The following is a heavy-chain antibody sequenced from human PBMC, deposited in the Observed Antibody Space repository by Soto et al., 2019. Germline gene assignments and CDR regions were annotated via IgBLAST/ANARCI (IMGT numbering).Heavy chain of an antibody. V-gene: IGHV4-34*01. Sequence: NPSETLSLTCAVYGGSFSGYYWSWIRQPPGKGLEWIGEINHSGSTNYNPSLKSRATISVDTSKNQFSLKLSSVTAADTAVYYCARGSLLLRYFGPPYYYGMDVWGQGTTVTVSS. J-gene: IGHJ6*02. CDR2: INHSGST. CDR1: GGSFSGYY. D-gene: IGHD3-9*01. CDR3: ARGSLLLRYFGPPYYYGMDV.